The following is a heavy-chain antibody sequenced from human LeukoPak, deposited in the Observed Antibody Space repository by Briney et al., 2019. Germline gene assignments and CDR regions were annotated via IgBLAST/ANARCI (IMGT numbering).Heavy chain of an antibody. CDR2: IYYSGST. CDR1: GGSISSGDYY. V-gene: IGHV4-30-4*01. Sequence: SQTLSLTCTVSGGSISSGDYYWRWIRQPPGKGLEWIGYIYYSGSTYYNPSLKSRVTISVDTSKNQFSLKLSSVTAADTAVYYCAREPVYYYDSSGYYPPVGYWGQGTLVTVSS. J-gene: IGHJ4*02. D-gene: IGHD3-22*01. CDR3: AREPVYYYDSSGYYPPVGY.